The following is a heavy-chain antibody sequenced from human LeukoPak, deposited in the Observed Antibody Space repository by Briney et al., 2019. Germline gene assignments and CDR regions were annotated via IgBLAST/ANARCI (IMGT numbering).Heavy chain of an antibody. CDR1: GGSISSGSYY. V-gene: IGHV4-61*01. D-gene: IGHD3-10*01. CDR2: IYYSGST. Sequence: ETLSLTCTVSGGSISSGSYYWSWIRQPPGKGLEWIGYIYYSGSTNYNPSLKSRVTISVDTSKNQFSLKLSSVTAADTAVYYCAGGYGSGTYSASFDYWGQGTLVTVSS. CDR3: AGGYGSGTYSASFDY. J-gene: IGHJ4*02.